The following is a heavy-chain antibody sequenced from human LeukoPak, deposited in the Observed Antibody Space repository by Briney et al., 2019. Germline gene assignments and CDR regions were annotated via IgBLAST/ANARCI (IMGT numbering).Heavy chain of an antibody. CDR1: GYTLTELS. CDR2: FDPEDGET. D-gene: IGHD2-15*01. V-gene: IGHV1-24*01. Sequence: ASVNVSFKFSGYTLTELSMHWVRQAPGKGLEWMGGFDPEDGETIYAQKFQGRVTMTEDTSTDTAYMELSSLRSEDTAVYYCATDRGYCSGGSCYPLRAYYYYGMDVWGQGTTVTVSS. CDR3: ATDRGYCSGGSCYPLRAYYYYGMDV. J-gene: IGHJ6*02.